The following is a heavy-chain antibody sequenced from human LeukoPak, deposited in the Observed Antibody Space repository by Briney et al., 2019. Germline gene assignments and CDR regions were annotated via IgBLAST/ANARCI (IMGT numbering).Heavy chain of an antibody. CDR1: GFTFSSYG. D-gene: IGHD6-19*01. CDR3: AKDLRSSGYVDY. J-gene: IGHJ4*02. CDR2: ISYDGSNK. V-gene: IGHV3-30*18. Sequence: GSLRLSCAASGFTFSSYGMHWVRQAPGKGLEWVAVISYDGSNKYYADSVKGRFTISRDNSKNTLYLQMNSLRAEDTAVYYCAKDLRSSGYVDYWGQGTLVTVSS.